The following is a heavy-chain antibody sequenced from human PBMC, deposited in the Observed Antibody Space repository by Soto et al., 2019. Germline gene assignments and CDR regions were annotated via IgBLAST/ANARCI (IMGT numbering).Heavy chain of an antibody. V-gene: IGHV3-33*01. Sequence: GGSLRLSXAASGFTFSNYGMHWVRQAPGKGLEWVAIIWHDGNNKYYADSVRGRFIISRDNSKNRLYLQMNSLRAEDTAVYYCASDLVGASDSYGLDVWGQGTPVTVS. CDR1: GFTFSNYG. D-gene: IGHD1-26*01. CDR2: IWHDGNNK. J-gene: IGHJ6*02. CDR3: ASDLVGASDSYGLDV.